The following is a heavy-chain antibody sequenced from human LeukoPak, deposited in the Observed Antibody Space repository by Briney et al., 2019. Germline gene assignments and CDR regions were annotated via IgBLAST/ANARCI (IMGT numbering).Heavy chain of an antibody. CDR1: GYRFTSDW. CDR3: ASQKPLAAAGTQSTNDAFDI. V-gene: IGHV5-51*01. J-gene: IGHJ3*02. CDR2: IYPGDSDT. D-gene: IGHD6-13*01. Sequence: GESLKISCKGSGYRFTSDWIGWVRQMPGKGLEWMGIIYPGDSDTRYSPSFQGQVTISADKSVNTAYLQWSSLKASDTAMYYCASQKPLAAAGTQSTNDAFDIWGQGTMVTVSS.